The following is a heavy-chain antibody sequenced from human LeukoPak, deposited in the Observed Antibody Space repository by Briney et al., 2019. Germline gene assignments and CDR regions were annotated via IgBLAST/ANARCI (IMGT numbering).Heavy chain of an antibody. CDR1: GYTFTSYG. Sequence: ASVKVSCKASGYTFTSYGISWVRQAPGQGLEWMGWINTNTGNPTYAQGFTGRFVFSLDTSVSTAYLQISSLKAEDTAVYYCARGRDSSSWYYFDYWGQGTLVTVSS. CDR2: INTNTGNP. V-gene: IGHV7-4-1*02. J-gene: IGHJ4*02. CDR3: ARGRDSSSWYYFDY. D-gene: IGHD6-13*01.